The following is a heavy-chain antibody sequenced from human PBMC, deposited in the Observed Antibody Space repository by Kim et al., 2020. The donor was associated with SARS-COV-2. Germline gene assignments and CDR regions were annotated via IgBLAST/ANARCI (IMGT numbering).Heavy chain of an antibody. V-gene: IGHV3-15*01. CDR2: IKSKTDGGTT. CDR3: TTARLDFWSGYSPFDY. CDR1: GFTFSNAW. Sequence: GGSLRLSCAASGFTFSNAWMSWVRQAPGKGLEWVGRIKSKTDGGTTDYAAPVKGRFTISRDDSKNTLYLQMNSLKTEDTAVYYCTTARLDFWSGYSPFDYWGQGTPGHRLL. J-gene: IGHJ4*02. D-gene: IGHD3-3*01.